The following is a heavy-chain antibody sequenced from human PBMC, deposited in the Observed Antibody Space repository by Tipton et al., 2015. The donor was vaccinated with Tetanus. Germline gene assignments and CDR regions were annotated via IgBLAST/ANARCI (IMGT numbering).Heavy chain of an antibody. CDR2: IYYTGST. J-gene: IGHJ5*02. CDR3: ARAAKDSIDLIRGTAPNWFDP. D-gene: IGHD3-10*01. V-gene: IGHV4-39*07. CDR1: GGSISNVVFY. Sequence: TLSLTCTVSGGSISNVVFYWGWIRQSPGKGLEWIGSIYYTGSTYYNPSLESRVTMSVDTSKNQFSLKLSSVTPADTAVYYCARAAKDSIDLIRGTAPNWFDPWGQGTLVTVSS.